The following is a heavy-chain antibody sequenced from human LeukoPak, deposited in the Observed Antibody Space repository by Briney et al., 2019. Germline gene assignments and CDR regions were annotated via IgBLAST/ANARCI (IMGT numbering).Heavy chain of an antibody. Sequence: SVKVSCKASGGTFSSYAISWVRQAPGRGLEWMGSIIPIFGTANYAQKFQGRVTITADESTSTAYMELSSLRSEDTAVYYCARNEYSSSSNAFDIWGQGTMVTVSS. D-gene: IGHD6-6*01. J-gene: IGHJ3*02. V-gene: IGHV1-69*15. CDR2: IIPIFGTA. CDR1: GGTFSSYA. CDR3: ARNEYSSSSNAFDI.